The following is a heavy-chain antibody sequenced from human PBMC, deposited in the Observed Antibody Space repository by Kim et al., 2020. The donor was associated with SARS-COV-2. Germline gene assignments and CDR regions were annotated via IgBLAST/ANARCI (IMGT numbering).Heavy chain of an antibody. Sequence: GESLKISRHGSGYSFTSYWIGWVRQLPGTGLEWVASIYPGGSDTISSPSFQGQVTITAYESITPAYLHRHSLKASDTAMYHCVRRGTSSSIDYLVPGTLV. CDR3: VRRGTSSSIDY. CDR2: IYPGGSDT. J-gene: IGHJ4*02. V-gene: IGHV5-51*01. CDR1: GYSFTSYW. D-gene: IGHD6-6*01.